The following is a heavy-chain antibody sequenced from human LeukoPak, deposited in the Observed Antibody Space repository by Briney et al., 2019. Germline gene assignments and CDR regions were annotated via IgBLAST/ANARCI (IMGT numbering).Heavy chain of an antibody. Sequence: GASVKVSCKASGGTLSSYAISWVRQAPGQGLEWMGGIIPIFGTANYAQKFQGRVTITTDESTSTAYMELSSLRSEDTAVYYCAMGARSQGDFDYWGQGTLVTVSS. CDR3: AMGARSQGDFDY. J-gene: IGHJ4*02. CDR1: GGTLSSYA. CDR2: IIPIFGTA. D-gene: IGHD1-26*01. V-gene: IGHV1-69*05.